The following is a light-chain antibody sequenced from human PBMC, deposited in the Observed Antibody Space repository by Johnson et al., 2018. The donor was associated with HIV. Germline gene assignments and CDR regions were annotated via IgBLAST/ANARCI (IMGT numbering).Light chain of an antibody. CDR2: ENN. V-gene: IGLV1-51*02. CDR3: AAWDASLNGLFV. J-gene: IGLJ1*01. CDR1: SSNIGNNY. Sequence: QSVLTQSPSVSAAPGQKVTISCSGSSSNIGNNYVSWYQQHPGTAPKLRIYENNTRPSGIPDRSSASKSGTSASLSTSGLQSEDEADYYCAAWDASLNGLFVFGPETKVTFL.